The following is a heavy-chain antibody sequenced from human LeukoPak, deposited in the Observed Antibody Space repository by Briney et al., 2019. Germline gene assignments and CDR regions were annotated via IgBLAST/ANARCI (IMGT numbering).Heavy chain of an antibody. J-gene: IGHJ4*02. CDR2: IITIFGTA. D-gene: IGHD1-26*01. CDR1: AGTFSSYA. CDR3: ARDQALGATTTYFDY. V-gene: IGHV1-69*05. Sequence: SVKVSCKSSAGTFSSYAISWVRQPHGQGLEGMGGIITIFGTANYSQKFQGRVTITTDESTSTAYMELSSLRSEDTAVYSCARDQALGATTTYFDYWGQGTLVTVSS.